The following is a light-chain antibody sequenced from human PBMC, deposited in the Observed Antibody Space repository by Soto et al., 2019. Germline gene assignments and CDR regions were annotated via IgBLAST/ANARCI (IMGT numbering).Light chain of an antibody. CDR2: GAP. J-gene: IGKJ1*01. CDR1: QSVSSSY. CDR3: QHYGSSPR. V-gene: IGKV3-20*01. Sequence: EIVLTQSPGTLSLSPGERATLSCRASQSVSSSYLAWYQQKPGQAPRLLIYGAPTRATGIPARLSGSGSGTDFTLTISGLQPEDFAVYYCQHYGSSPRFGQGTKVDNK.